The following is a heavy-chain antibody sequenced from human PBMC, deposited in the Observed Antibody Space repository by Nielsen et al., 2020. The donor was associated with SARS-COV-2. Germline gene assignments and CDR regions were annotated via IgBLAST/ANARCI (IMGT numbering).Heavy chain of an antibody. CDR1: GYTFTNYA. D-gene: IGHD2-21*02. V-gene: IGHV7-4-1*02. Sequence: ASVKVSCKASGYTFTNYAMNWVRQAPGQGLEWMGWISTDSGNPTYAQGFTGRFVFSLDTSVTTTYLQISNLKAEDTAVYYCAREQSFCGVDRYSYFDFWGQGALVTVSS. CDR3: AREQSFCGVDRYSYFDF. J-gene: IGHJ4*02. CDR2: ISTDSGNP.